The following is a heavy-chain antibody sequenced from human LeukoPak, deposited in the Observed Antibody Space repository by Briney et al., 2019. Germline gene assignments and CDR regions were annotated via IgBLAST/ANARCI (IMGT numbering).Heavy chain of an antibody. D-gene: IGHD6-19*01. J-gene: IGHJ4*02. CDR3: AKEWLAVAVG. V-gene: IGHV3-30-3*01. Sequence: GGSLRLSCAVSGFTFSSYTMHWVRQAPGKGLEWVAAISYDGSNKYYVDSVKGRFTISRDNSKNTLYLQMNSLRAEDTAVYYCAKEWLAVAVGWGQGTLVTVSS. CDR1: GFTFSSYT. CDR2: ISYDGSNK.